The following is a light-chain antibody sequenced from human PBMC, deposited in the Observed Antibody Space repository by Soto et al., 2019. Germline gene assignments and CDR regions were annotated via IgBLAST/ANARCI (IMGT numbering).Light chain of an antibody. J-gene: IGKJ1*01. CDR3: QQYISYPWT. V-gene: IGKV1-5*01. Sequence: DIQMTQSPSTLSASVADRVTITCRASQSINSWLAWYQQKPRRAPRLLIHDVSSLESGVPSRFSGSGSGREFTLTISSLQPDDIETYYCQQYISYPWTFGQGTKVDIK. CDR2: DVS. CDR1: QSINSW.